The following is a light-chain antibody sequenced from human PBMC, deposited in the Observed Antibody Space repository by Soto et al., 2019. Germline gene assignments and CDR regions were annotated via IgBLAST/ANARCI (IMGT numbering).Light chain of an antibody. V-gene: IGKV3-11*01. Sequence: EIVCTQSPATLSFSPVERATLSCRASQSVSSYLAWYQQKPGQDPRLLIYDASNRATGIPARFSGSGSGTDFTLTISSLEPEDFAVYYCQQRSNWPITFGQGTRLEI. CDR2: DAS. J-gene: IGKJ5*01. CDR1: QSVSSY. CDR3: QQRSNWPIT.